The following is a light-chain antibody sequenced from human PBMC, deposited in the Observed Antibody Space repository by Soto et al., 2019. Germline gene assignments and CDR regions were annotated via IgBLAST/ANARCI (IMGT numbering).Light chain of an antibody. CDR3: CSYGGPYTWL. Sequence: QSALTQPRSVSGSPGQSVTISCTGTSSDVGGYNYVSWYQHHAGKAPKLLIYDVTKRPSGVPDRFSGSKSGNTASLTISGLQADDEADYSCCSYGGPYTWLFGGGTKVTVL. CDR2: DVT. CDR1: SSDVGGYNY. V-gene: IGLV2-11*01. J-gene: IGLJ3*02.